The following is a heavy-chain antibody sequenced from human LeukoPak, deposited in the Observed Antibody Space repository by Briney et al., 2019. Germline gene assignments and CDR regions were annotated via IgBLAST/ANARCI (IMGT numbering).Heavy chain of an antibody. CDR3: ERAWGYSYSPHIDY. CDR2: INPNSGGT. D-gene: IGHD5-18*01. Sequence: ASVTVCFKSSGYTFTVYYMHWVRQAPGQGLEWMGWINPNSGGTNYAQKFHGRVTMNRATSISTAYMELSRLRSDDTAVYSSERAWGYSYSPHIDYWGQGTLVTVSS. J-gene: IGHJ4*02. CDR1: GYTFTVYY. V-gene: IGHV1-2*02.